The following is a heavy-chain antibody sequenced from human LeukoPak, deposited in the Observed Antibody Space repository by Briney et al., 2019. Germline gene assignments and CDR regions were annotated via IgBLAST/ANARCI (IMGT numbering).Heavy chain of an antibody. CDR2: INPNSGGT. CDR1: GYTFTGYY. Sequence: ASVKVSCKASGYTFTGYYLHWVRQAPGQGLEWMGWINPNSGGTKYAQNFQGRVTMTRDTSISTAYMGLSRLISDDTAVYYCARDRYSGYDLGYWGQGTLVTVSS. D-gene: IGHD5-12*01. J-gene: IGHJ4*02. V-gene: IGHV1-2*02. CDR3: ARDRYSGYDLGY.